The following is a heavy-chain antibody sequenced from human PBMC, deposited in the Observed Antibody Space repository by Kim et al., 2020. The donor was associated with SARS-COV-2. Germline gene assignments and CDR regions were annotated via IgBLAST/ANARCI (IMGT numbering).Heavy chain of an antibody. CDR2: ISWDSFHI. CDR1: GFSFENYA. CDR3: VKDTRGFDY. J-gene: IGHJ4*02. V-gene: IGHV3-9*01. Sequence: GGSLRLSCAASGFSFENYAMHWVRQTPGKGLEWVSGISWDSFHIGYADSVKGRFTVSRDNAKNTLYLHMNSLTTEDTALYYCVKDTRGFDYWGQGTLVTVSS.